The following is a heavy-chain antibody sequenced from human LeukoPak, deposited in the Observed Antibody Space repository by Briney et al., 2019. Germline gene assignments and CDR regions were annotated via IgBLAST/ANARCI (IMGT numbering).Heavy chain of an antibody. CDR1: GFTFSSYW. Sequence: GGSLRLSCAASGFTFSSYWMSWVRQAPGKRLEWVANIKQDGSEKYYVDSVKGRFTISRDNAKNSLYLQMNSLRAEDTAVYYCARDPLAARAVRWASWYFDLWGRGTLVTVSS. CDR3: ARDPLAARAVRWASWYFDL. D-gene: IGHD6-6*01. CDR2: IKQDGSEK. V-gene: IGHV3-7*01. J-gene: IGHJ2*01.